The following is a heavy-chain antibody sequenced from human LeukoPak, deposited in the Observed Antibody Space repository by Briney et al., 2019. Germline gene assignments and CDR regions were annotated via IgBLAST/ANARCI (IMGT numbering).Heavy chain of an antibody. CDR3: ANSGGSGATKQLIEFDY. J-gene: IGHJ4*02. D-gene: IGHD3-10*01. Sequence: PGGSLRLSCAASGFTFSSYGMHWVRQAPGKGLEWVAFIRYDGSNKYYADSVKGRFTISRDNSKNTLYLQMNSLRAEDTAVYYCANSGGSGATKQLIEFDYWGQGTLVTVSS. CDR2: IRYDGSNK. V-gene: IGHV3-30*02. CDR1: GFTFSSYG.